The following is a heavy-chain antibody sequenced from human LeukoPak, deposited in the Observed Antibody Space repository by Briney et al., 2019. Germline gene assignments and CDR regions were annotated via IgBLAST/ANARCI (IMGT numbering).Heavy chain of an antibody. CDR3: ARQQRRGGSGELDY. J-gene: IGHJ4*02. CDR2: IFYSGNT. Sequence: SETLSLTCSVSGDSLSSYYWNWIRQPPGKGLEWIGYIFYSGNTNYNPSLKSRVTISVDTPKNQFSLNLTSVTAADTAVYYCARQQRRGGSGELDYWGQGALVTVSS. CDR1: GDSLSSYY. V-gene: IGHV4-59*08. D-gene: IGHD2-15*01.